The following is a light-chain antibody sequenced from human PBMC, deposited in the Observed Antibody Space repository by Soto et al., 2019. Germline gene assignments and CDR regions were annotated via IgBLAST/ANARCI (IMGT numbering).Light chain of an antibody. Sequence: SYVLTQPPSVSVAPGKAATIPCGGNNIGSKNVHWYQQKPGQAPVLVIYDGDDRPSGIPERFSGSNSGNTATLTIRRVEAGDEADYYCQLWDSGSDQPVFGGGTKLTVL. CDR1: NIGSKN. CDR2: DGD. V-gene: IGLV3-21*04. CDR3: QLWDSGSDQPV. J-gene: IGLJ2*01.